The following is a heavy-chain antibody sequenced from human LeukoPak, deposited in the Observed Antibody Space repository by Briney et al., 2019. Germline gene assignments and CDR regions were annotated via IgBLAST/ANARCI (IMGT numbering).Heavy chain of an antibody. CDR2: ISSTSSTR. D-gene: IGHD3-10*01. CDR1: EFTFSDYY. J-gene: IGHJ4*02. Sequence: GESLRLSCAASEFTFSDYYMSWVRQAPGKGLAWVSYISSTSSTRHYADSVKGRFTISRDNAKNSLYLQMNSLRAEDTAVYYCAKDPPITMVRGVESFDYWGQGTLVTVSS. V-gene: IGHV3-11*01. CDR3: AKDPPITMVRGVESFDY.